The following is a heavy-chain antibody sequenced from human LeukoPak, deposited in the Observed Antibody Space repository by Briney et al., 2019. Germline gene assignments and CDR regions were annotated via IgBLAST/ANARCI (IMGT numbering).Heavy chain of an antibody. D-gene: IGHD7-27*01. CDR3: ARDINWVGGY. Sequence: PGGSLRLSCAASGFTFSSYEMNWVRQAPGKGLEWVSYISSSDNTIYYADSVKGRFTISRDNAKNPLYLQMNSLRAEDTAVYYCARDINWVGGYWGQGTLVTVSS. V-gene: IGHV3-48*03. J-gene: IGHJ4*02. CDR1: GFTFSSYE. CDR2: ISSSDNTI.